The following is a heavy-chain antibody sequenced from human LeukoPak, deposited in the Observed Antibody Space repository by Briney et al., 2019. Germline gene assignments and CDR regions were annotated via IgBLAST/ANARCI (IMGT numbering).Heavy chain of an antibody. V-gene: IGHV3-21*01. D-gene: IGHD3-22*01. CDR1: GFTFSSYE. J-gene: IGHJ4*02. CDR2: ITSSSSYI. Sequence: GGSLRLSCAASGFTFSSYEMNWVRQAPGKGLEWVSSITSSSSYIYYADSVKGRFTISRDNAKNSLYLQMNSLRAEDTAVYYCARGQIYYDGSGFDYWGQGTLVTVSS. CDR3: ARGQIYYDGSGFDY.